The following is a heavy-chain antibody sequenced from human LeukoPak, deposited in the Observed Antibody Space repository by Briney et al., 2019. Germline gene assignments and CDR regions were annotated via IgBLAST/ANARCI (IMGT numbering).Heavy chain of an antibody. CDR1: GFTFSSYE. V-gene: IGHV3-48*03. CDR2: ISLSATTI. J-gene: IGHJ6*04. Sequence: PGGSLRLSCAASGFTFSSYEMNWGRQAPGTGLEWDSSISLSATTIYYADSVKGRFTISRDNAKDSLYLQMNSLRAEDTAVYYCAELGITMIGGVWGKETTVTISS. CDR3: AELGITMIGGV. D-gene: IGHD3-10*02.